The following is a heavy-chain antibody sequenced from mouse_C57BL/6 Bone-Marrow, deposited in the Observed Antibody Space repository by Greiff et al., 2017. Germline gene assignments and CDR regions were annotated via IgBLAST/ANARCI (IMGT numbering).Heavy chain of an antibody. V-gene: IGHV1-81*01. CDR1: GYTFTSYG. CDR2: IYPRSGNT. CDR3: ARRGVFAY. Sequence: VQLQESGAELARPGASVKLSCKASGYTFTSYGISWVKQRTGQGLEWIGEIYPRSGNTYYNEKFKGKATLNADKSSSTAYMELRSLTSEDSAVYFGARRGVFAYWGQGTLVTVSA. J-gene: IGHJ3*01.